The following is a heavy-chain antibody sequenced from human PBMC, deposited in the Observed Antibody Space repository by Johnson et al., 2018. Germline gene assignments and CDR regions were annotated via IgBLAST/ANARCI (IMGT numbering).Heavy chain of an antibody. J-gene: IGHJ6*03. CDR2: IRSKAYGGTT. CDR1: GFTFGDYA. CDR3: PREGDIAIGWNDYDYYYIDG. Sequence: VQLVQSGGGLVQPGRSLRLSCTASGFTFGDYAMSWFRQAPGKGLEWVGFIRSKAYGGTTEYAASVKGGFTISRDDSKRIAYRQMNSLKTEDTAGYYCPREGDIAIGWNDYDYYYIDGWGKGTTVTVSS. D-gene: IGHD2/OR15-2a*01. V-gene: IGHV3-49*03.